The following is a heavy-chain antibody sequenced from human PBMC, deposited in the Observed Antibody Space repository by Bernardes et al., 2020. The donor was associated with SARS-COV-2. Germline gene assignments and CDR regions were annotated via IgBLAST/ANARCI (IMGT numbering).Heavy chain of an antibody. CDR1: GDSMSSRRYY. CDR3: ARDSGIAAAVGWFDP. Sequence: SETLSLTCTVSGDSMSSRRYYWGWIRQPPGKGLEWIGSISYSGSTNYNPSLKSRVTISVDTSKQQFSLKLSSVTAADTAVYFCARDSGIAAAVGWFDPWGQGTLVTVSS. D-gene: IGHD6-13*01. CDR2: ISYSGST. V-gene: IGHV4-39*02. J-gene: IGHJ5*02.